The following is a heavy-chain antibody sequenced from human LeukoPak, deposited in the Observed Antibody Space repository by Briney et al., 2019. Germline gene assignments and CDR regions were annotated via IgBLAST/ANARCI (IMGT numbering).Heavy chain of an antibody. D-gene: IGHD2-15*01. V-gene: IGHV3-21*01. CDR3: ARDQFRYPRFNSFDY. CDR1: GFTFSSYT. CDR2: ISSGSSYI. Sequence: GGSLRLSCAASGFTFSSYTMNWVRQAPGKGLEWVSSISSGSSYIYYADSVKGRFTISRDNAKNSLYLQMNSLRAEDTAVYYCARDQFRYPRFNSFDYWGQGTLVTVSS. J-gene: IGHJ4*02.